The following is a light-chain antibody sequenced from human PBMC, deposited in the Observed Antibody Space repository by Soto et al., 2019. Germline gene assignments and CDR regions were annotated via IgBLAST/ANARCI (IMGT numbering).Light chain of an antibody. J-gene: IGKJ1*01. V-gene: IGKV1-27*01. Sequence: DIQMTQSPSSLSASVGDRVTITCRASQGISNYLAWYQQKPGKVPKLLIYAASTLQSGVPSRFSGSGSGTDFTITISSLQPEDVATYYCQTYNRAPRTFGHGTKVDIK. CDR1: QGISNY. CDR3: QTYNRAPRT. CDR2: AAS.